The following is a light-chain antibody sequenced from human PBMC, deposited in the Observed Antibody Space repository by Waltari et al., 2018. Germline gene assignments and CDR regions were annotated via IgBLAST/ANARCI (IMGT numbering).Light chain of an antibody. Sequence: QSALPPPASVSGSPGQSITISCTGTSNDIGDYAYVSWYQQHPGKAPKLMIYAVTRRPSGVSDRFSASKSGNTASLTISGLQAEDEADYYCSSYTASGTLVFGGGTKMTVL. CDR1: SNDIGDYAY. V-gene: IGLV2-14*01. CDR2: AVT. CDR3: SSYTASGTLV. J-gene: IGLJ2*01.